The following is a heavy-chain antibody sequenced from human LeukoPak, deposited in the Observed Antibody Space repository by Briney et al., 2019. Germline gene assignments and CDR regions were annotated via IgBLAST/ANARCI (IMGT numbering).Heavy chain of an antibody. CDR3: ARRAPKRYSSGWDAYYYYYMDV. CDR2: IYTSGST. V-gene: IGHV4-4*09. CDR1: GGSISSYY. D-gene: IGHD6-19*01. J-gene: IGHJ6*03. Sequence: SETLSLTCTVSGGSISSYYWSWIRQPPGKGLEWIGYIYTSGSTNYNTSLKSRVTISVDTSKNQFSLKLSSVTAADTAVYYCARRAPKRYSSGWDAYYYYYMDVWGKGTTVTVSS.